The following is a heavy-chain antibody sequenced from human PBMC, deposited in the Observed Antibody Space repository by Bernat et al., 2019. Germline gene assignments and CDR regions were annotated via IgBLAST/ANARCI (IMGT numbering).Heavy chain of an antibody. D-gene: IGHD2-21*01. V-gene: IGHV3-49*04. CDR2: IRSKAYGGTT. CDR1: GFTFGDYA. Sequence: EVQLVESGGGLVQPGRSLRLSCTASGFTFGDYAMSWVRQAPGKGLEWVCFIRSKAYGGTTEYAASVKGRFTISRDDSKSIAYLQMNSLKTEDTAVYYCTRGGLFFDYWGQGTLVTVSS. CDR3: TRGGLFFDY. J-gene: IGHJ4*02.